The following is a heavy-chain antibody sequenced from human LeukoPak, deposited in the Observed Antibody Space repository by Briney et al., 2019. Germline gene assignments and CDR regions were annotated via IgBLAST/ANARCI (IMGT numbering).Heavy chain of an antibody. V-gene: IGHV4-59*08. Sequence: PSETLSLTCTVSGGSISSYYWSWIRQPPGKGLEWIGYIYYSGSTNYNPSLKSRVTISVDTSKNQFSLKLSSVTAADTAVYYCARAMSTFGGVRNYLDSWGQGTLVTVSS. D-gene: IGHD3-16*01. CDR3: ARAMSTFGGVRNYLDS. CDR2: IYYSGST. CDR1: GGSISSYY. J-gene: IGHJ4*02.